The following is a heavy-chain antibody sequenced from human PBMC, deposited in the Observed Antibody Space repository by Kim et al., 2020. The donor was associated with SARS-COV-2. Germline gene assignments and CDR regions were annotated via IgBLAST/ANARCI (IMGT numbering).Heavy chain of an antibody. V-gene: IGHV3-30*18. CDR2: ISYDGSNK. CDR3: AKDFTWDTAMASDAFDI. CDR1: GFTFSSYG. Sequence: GGSLRLSCAASGFTFSSYGMHWVRQAPGKGLEWVAVISYDGSNKYYADSVKGRFTISRDNSKNTLYLQMTSLRAEDTAVYYCAKDFTWDTAMASDAFDIWGQGTMDTVSS. D-gene: IGHD5-18*01. J-gene: IGHJ3*02.